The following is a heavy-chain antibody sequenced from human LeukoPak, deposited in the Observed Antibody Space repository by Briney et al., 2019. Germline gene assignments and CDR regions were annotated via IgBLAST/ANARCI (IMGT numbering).Heavy chain of an antibody. V-gene: IGHV4-59*01. CDR3: ARTKRVDYFDF. CDR1: GGSISSYY. J-gene: IGHJ4*02. CDR2: IYDSEIT. D-gene: IGHD2-15*01. Sequence: SETLSLTCTVSGGSISSYYWSWIRQSPGKGLEWIAYIYDSEITDYNPSLKSRVAISIDTSRNHFSLELSSVSAADTAVYYCARTKRVDYFDFWGQGTLVTVSS.